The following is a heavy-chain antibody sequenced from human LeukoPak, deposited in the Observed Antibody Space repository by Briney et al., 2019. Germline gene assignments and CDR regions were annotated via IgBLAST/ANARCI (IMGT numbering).Heavy chain of an antibody. CDR2: IHHSGST. V-gene: IGHV4-38-2*02. J-gene: IGHJ4*02. D-gene: IGHD2-2*01. CDR1: GYSISSGYY. Sequence: PSETLSLTCTVSGYSISSGYYWGWIRQPPGKGLEWIGSIHHSGSTYYNPSLKSRVTISVDTSKNQFSLKLSSVTAADTAVYHCARADIVVVPAAFFDYWGQGTLVTVSS. CDR3: ARADIVVVPAAFFDY.